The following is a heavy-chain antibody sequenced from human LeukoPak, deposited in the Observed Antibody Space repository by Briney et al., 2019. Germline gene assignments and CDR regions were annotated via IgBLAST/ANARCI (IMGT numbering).Heavy chain of an antibody. Sequence: SVKVSCKASGGTFCSYAISWVRQAPGQGLEWMGGIIPIFGTANYAQKFQGRVTITADESTSTAYMELSSLRSEDTAVYYCARDPPPFGIFGVVTWRWFDPWGQGTLVTVSS. J-gene: IGHJ5*02. D-gene: IGHD3-3*01. CDR2: IIPIFGTA. CDR3: ARDPPPFGIFGVVTWRWFDP. CDR1: GGTFCSYA. V-gene: IGHV1-69*13.